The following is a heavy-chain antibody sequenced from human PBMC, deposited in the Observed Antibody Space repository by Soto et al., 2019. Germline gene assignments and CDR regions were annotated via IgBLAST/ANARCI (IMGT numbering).Heavy chain of an antibody. J-gene: IGHJ4*01. CDR1: GYTFTNYY. Sequence: QVQLVQSGAEVKKPGASVKVSCKTSGYTFTNYYMHWVRQAPGQGLEWMGIINPRGGGNTYAQRFQGRVTRSRDKATRTLYMDLGSLRSADPAVYYCARPAAEKGWYYFDYWGNGTLVAVSS. V-gene: IGHV1-46*01. CDR2: INPRGGGN. D-gene: IGHD2-2*01. CDR3: ARPAAEKGWYYFDY.